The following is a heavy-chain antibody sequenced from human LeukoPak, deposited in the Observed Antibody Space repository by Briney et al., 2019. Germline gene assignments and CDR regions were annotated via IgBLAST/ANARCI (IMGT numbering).Heavy chain of an antibody. CDR2: IIPIFGTA. CDR3: ARGSFRYGDYLLWVY. V-gene: IGHV1-69*05. Sequence: SVTVSCKASGGTFSSYAISWVRQAPGQGLEWMGGIIPIFGTANYAQKFQGRVTITTDESTSTAYMELSSLRSEDTAVYYCARGSFRYGDYLLWVYWGQGTLVTVSS. D-gene: IGHD4-17*01. J-gene: IGHJ4*02. CDR1: GGTFSSYA.